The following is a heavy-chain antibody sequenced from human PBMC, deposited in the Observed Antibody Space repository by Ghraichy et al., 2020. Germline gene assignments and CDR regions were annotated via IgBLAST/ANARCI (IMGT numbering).Heavy chain of an antibody. CDR3: ARNYYGQEYYYYYMDV. V-gene: IGHV1-18*01. Sequence: ASVKVSCKASGYTFTSYGISWVRQAPGQGLEWMGWISAYNGNTNYVQKLQGRVTMTTDTSTSTAYMELRSLRSDDTAVYYCARNYYGQEYYYYYMDVWGKGTTVTVSS. CDR1: GYTFTSYG. J-gene: IGHJ6*03. D-gene: IGHD3-10*01. CDR2: ISAYNGNT.